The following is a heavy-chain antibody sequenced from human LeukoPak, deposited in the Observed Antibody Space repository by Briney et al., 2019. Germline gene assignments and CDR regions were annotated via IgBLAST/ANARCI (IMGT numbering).Heavy chain of an antibody. CDR1: GFTFSSYA. V-gene: IGHV3-23*01. J-gene: IGHJ6*02. Sequence: PGGSLRLSCAASGFTFSSYAMSWVRQAPGKGLEWVSAISGSGGSTYYADSVKGRFTMSRDNSKNTLYLQMNSLRAEDTAVYYCARDLGGWGNSNGMDVWGQGTTVTVSS. D-gene: IGHD3-16*01. CDR3: ARDLGGWGNSNGMDV. CDR2: ISGSGGST.